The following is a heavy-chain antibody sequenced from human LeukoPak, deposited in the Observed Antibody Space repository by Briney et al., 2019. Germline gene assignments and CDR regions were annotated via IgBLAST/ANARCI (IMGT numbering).Heavy chain of an antibody. Sequence: GRSLRLSCAASGFTSSSYGMHWVRQAPGKGLEWVAVISYDGSNKYYADSVKGRFTISRDNSKNTLYLQMNSLRAEDTAVYYCAKDRGGDYPFNGMDVWGQGTTVTVSS. CDR1: GFTSSSYG. J-gene: IGHJ6*02. CDR3: AKDRGGDYPFNGMDV. V-gene: IGHV3-30*18. CDR2: ISYDGSNK. D-gene: IGHD4-17*01.